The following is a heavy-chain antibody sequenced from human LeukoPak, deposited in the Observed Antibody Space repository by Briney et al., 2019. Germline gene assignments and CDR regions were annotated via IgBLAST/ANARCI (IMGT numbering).Heavy chain of an antibody. CDR2: ISWNSGSI. V-gene: IGHV3-9*01. Sequence: GRSLRLSCAASGFTFDDYAMHWVRQAPGKGLEGVSGISWNSGSIGYADSVKGRFTISRDNAKNSLYLQMNSLRAEDTALYYCARLCCPYYYDSSGYPRWFDPWGQGTLVTVSS. CDR1: GFTFDDYA. J-gene: IGHJ5*02. D-gene: IGHD3-22*01. CDR3: ARLCCPYYYDSSGYPRWFDP.